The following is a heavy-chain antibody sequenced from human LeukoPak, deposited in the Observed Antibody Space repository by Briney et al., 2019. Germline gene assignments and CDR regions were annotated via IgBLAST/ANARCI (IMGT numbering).Heavy chain of an antibody. D-gene: IGHD2-2*01. V-gene: IGHV3-21*01. J-gene: IGHJ4*02. CDR2: ISSSSSYI. Sequence: PGVSLRLSCAASGFTFSSYSMNWVRQAPGKGLEWVSSISSSSSYIYYADSVEGRFTISRDNAKNSLYLQMNSLRAEDTAVYYCARDRGRSNSYCSSTSCLPRAFDYWGQGTLVTVSS. CDR3: ARDRGRSNSYCSSTSCLPRAFDY. CDR1: GFTFSSYS.